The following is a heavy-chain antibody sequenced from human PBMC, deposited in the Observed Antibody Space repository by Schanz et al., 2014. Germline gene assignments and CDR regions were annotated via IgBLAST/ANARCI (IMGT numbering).Heavy chain of an antibody. CDR2: ISGSSSTK. Sequence: EVQLVESGGGLAQPGGSLRLSCAASGITFSGYSMNWVRQAPGKGLEWVSYISGSSSTKYYADSVKGRFTTSRDNSKNTMYLQMNSLRAEDTAVYYCVKDLQRELLRDDHYYGMDVWGQGTTVTVSS. CDR1: GITFSGYS. J-gene: IGHJ6*02. V-gene: IGHV3-48*01. D-gene: IGHD1-26*01. CDR3: VKDLQRELLRDDHYYGMDV.